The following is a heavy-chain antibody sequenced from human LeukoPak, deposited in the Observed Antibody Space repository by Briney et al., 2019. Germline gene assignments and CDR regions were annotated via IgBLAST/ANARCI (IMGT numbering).Heavy chain of an antibody. CDR2: ISGSGGST. J-gene: IGHJ4*02. D-gene: IGHD3-3*01. CDR1: GFTSSSYA. V-gene: IGHV3-23*01. Sequence: GGSLRLSCAASGFTSSSYAMSWVRQAPGKGLEWVSAISGSGGSTYYADSVKGRFTISRDNSKNTLYLQMDSLRAEDTAVYYCAKFTDGYYDFWSGYPYWGQGTLVTVSS. CDR3: AKFTDGYYDFWSGYPY.